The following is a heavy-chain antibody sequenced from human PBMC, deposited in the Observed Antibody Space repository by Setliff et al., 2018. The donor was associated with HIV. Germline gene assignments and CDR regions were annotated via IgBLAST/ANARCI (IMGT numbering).Heavy chain of an antibody. D-gene: IGHD3-10*01. Sequence: ASVKVSCKASGYTFNSNYMHWVRQAPGRGLEWMGLINPTGAITFYPQKFQARVTMTRDTSTSTVYMELRSLRSEDTAIYYCASKGGSGNYPDSDAFDIWGQGTLVTVSS. J-gene: IGHJ3*02. CDR3: ASKGGSGNYPDSDAFDI. CDR2: INPTGAIT. CDR1: GYTFNSNY. V-gene: IGHV1-46*02.